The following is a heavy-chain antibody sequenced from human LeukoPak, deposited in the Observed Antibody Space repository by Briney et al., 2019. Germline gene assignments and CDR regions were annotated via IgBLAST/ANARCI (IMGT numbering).Heavy chain of an antibody. V-gene: IGHV1-2*02. CDR3: ARVGDSSGYYQYYFDY. CDR1: GYTFTSYG. J-gene: IGHJ4*02. Sequence: ASVKVSCKASGYTFTSYGISWVRQAPGQGLEWMGWINPNSGGTNYAQKFQGRVTMTRDTSISTAYMELSRLRSDDTAVYYCARVGDSSGYYQYYFDYWGQGTLVTVSS. CDR2: INPNSGGT. D-gene: IGHD3-22*01.